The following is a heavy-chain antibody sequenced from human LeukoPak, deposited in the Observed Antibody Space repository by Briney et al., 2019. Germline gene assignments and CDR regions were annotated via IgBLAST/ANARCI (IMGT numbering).Heavy chain of an antibody. CDR3: AREFYDFWSGPGTQDTRMDV. CDR1: GFSFSRSW. J-gene: IGHJ6*02. V-gene: IGHV3-21*01. CDR2: ISSSSSYI. Sequence: GGSLRLSCEASGFSFSRSWMSWVRQGPGKGLEWVSSISSSSSYIYYADSVKGRFTISRDNAKNSLYLQMNSQRAEDTAVYYCAREFYDFWSGPGTQDTRMDVWGQGTTVTVSS. D-gene: IGHD3-3*01.